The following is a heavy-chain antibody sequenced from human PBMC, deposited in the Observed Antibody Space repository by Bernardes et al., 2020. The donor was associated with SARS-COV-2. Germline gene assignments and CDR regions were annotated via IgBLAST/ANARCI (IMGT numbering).Heavy chain of an antibody. D-gene: IGHD3-22*01. V-gene: IGHV5-51*01. CDR2: IHPDYSHT. CDR1: GYRVPTYR. J-gene: IGHJ4*02. Sequence: GASLKISCLGSGYRVPTYRIDRVPQTPGQGLEWMGIIHPDYSHTRYSPSSQGQVTISDDKSISTAYLQWNSLKASDTAMYYCSRSVTPDYYNTGDYWPGWGQGTLVTVSS. CDR3: SRSVTPDYYNTGDYWPG.